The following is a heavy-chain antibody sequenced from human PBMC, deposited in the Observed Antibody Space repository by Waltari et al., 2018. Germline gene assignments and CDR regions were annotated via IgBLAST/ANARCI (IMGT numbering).Heavy chain of an antibody. J-gene: IGHJ4*02. V-gene: IGHV3-7*01. Sequence: EVHLVESGGDLVQPGGSLRPSCAASGFTFSSYWMSWARQAPGKGLECVGNIKPDGGDKYYADSVKGRFIISRDNTKNSLNWQMNSLRVEDTAVYYCTRGDFWGQGTLVTVSS. CDR3: TRGDF. D-gene: IGHD3-3*01. CDR1: GFTFSSYW. CDR2: IKPDGGDK.